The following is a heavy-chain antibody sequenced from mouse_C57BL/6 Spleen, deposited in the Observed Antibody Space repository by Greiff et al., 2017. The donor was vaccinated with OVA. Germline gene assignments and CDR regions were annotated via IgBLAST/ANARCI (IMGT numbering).Heavy chain of an antibody. CDR1: GYSFTGYF. J-gene: IGHJ4*01. V-gene: IGHV1-20*01. Sequence: EVQLVESGPELVKPGDSVKISCKASGYSFTGYFMNWVMQSHGKSLEWIGRINPYNGDTFYNQKFKGKATLTVDKSSSTAHMELRSLTSEDSAVYYCAREEITTVVSAMDYWGQGTSVTVSS. CDR3: AREEITTVVSAMDY. CDR2: INPYNGDT. D-gene: IGHD1-1*01.